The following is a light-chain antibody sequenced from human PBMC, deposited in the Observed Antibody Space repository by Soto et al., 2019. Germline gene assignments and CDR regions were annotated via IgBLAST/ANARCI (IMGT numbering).Light chain of an antibody. V-gene: IGLV2-14*01. J-gene: IGLJ3*02. CDR2: DVS. CDR1: SSDVGGYNY. CDR3: NSYTSSSTRV. Sequence: QSALTHPASVSGSPGQSITISCTGTSSDVGGYNYVSWYQQHPGKAPKLMIFDVSNRPSGVSNRFSGSKSSNTASLTISGLQAEDEADYYCNSYTSSSTRVFGGGTKLTVL.